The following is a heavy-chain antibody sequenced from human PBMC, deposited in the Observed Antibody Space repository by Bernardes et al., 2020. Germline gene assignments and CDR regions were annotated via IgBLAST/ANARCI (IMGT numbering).Heavy chain of an antibody. D-gene: IGHD2-8*01. V-gene: IGHV4-39*01. CDR3: GGRCTLSAGVDNWFDH. CDR2: MYYSGTT. J-gene: IGHJ5*02. Sequence: SETLSLTCTVSGGSISSSTSHWSWIRQPPGKGLEWIGSMYYSGTTYYNPSLNSRFTISVDTSQNQFSLKLSSVTAADTAVYYCGGRCTLSAGVDNWFDHWGKGALVTVSS. CDR1: GGSISSSTSH.